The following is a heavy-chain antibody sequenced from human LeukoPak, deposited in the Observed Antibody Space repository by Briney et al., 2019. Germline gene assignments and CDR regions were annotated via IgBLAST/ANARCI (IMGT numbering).Heavy chain of an antibody. J-gene: IGHJ4*02. D-gene: IGHD4-23*01. V-gene: IGHV4-59*11. CDR2: IYYSGST. CDR1: GGSISSHY. CDR3: ARDPTFYGSNSGFFDY. Sequence: SETLSLTCTVSGGSISSHYWSWIRQPPGKGLEWIGYIYYSGSTNYNPSLKSRVTISVDTSKNQFSLKLSSVTAADTAVYYCARDPTFYGSNSGFFDYWGQGTLVTVSS.